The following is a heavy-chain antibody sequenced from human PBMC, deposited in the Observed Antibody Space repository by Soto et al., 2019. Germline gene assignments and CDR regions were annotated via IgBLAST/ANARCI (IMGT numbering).Heavy chain of an antibody. CDR2: ITISGDST. V-gene: IGHV3-23*01. CDR1: GFTFSSSA. Sequence: EVQLLECGGGMVQPGGSLRLSCAASGFTFSSSAMNWVRQAPGKGLEWVSVITISGDSTSYADSVKGRFTISRDNSKNTLYLQMNSLRAGDTAVYYCAREGMPGTIDYWGQGTLVTVAS. CDR3: AREGMPGTIDY. J-gene: IGHJ4*02. D-gene: IGHD2-2*01.